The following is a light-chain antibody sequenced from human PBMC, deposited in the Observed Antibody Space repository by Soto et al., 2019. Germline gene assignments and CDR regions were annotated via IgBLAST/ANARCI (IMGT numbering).Light chain of an antibody. V-gene: IGKV3-20*01. J-gene: IGKJ5*01. CDR3: QQYGVSPNP. CDR1: QSVTTR. CDR2: GAS. Sequence: GLTQYQSTLSLSPGERVTLSCRASQSVTTRLAWYQHKPGQAPRLLMSGASSRASGVPVRFSGSGSGADFTLTIIRLEPEDFALYYCQQYGVSPNPFG.